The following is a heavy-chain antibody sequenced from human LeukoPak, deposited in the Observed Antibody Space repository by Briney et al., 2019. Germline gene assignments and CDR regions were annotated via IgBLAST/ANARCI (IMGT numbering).Heavy chain of an antibody. D-gene: IGHD6-13*01. CDR3: ARDYSSWTDY. J-gene: IGHJ4*02. V-gene: IGHV3-23*01. Sequence: GGSLRLSCAASGFTLSSSAMSWVRQAPGKGLECVSSISGSGGRTYADSVQGRFTISRDNSKNTLYLQLNSLRAEDTARYYCARDYSSWTDYWGQGTLVTVSP. CDR2: ISGSGGRT. CDR1: GFTLSSSA.